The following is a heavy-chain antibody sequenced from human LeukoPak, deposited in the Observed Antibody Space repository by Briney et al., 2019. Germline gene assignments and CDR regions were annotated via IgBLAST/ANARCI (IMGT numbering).Heavy chain of an antibody. CDR3: ARARSSGWPFYSGLDV. CDR2: INPNTGVT. J-gene: IGHJ6*02. D-gene: IGHD6-25*01. CDR1: GYSFTAYF. V-gene: IGHV1-2*02. Sequence: ASVKVSCKASGYSFTAYFMHWVRQAPGQGLEWMGWINPNTGVTDYAHKFQDRVTMTRDTSISTAYMDLSRLTSDDTAVFFCARARSSGWPFYSGLDVWGQGTTVTVSS.